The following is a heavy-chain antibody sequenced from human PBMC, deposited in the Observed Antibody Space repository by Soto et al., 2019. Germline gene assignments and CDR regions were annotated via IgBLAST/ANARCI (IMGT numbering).Heavy chain of an antibody. J-gene: IGHJ4*02. V-gene: IGHV4-59*01. CDR2: IYYSGST. CDR3: ARGIAAQNSFDY. Sequence: SETLSLTCTVSGGSISSYYWSWIRQPPGKGLEWIGYIYYSGSTNYNPSLKSRVTISVDTSKNQFSLKLSSVTAADTAVYYCARGIAAQNSFDYGGQGTLVTVSS. CDR1: GGSISSYY. D-gene: IGHD6-13*01.